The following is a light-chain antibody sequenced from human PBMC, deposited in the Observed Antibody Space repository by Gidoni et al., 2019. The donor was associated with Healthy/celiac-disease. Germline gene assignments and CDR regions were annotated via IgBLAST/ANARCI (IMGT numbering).Light chain of an antibody. CDR3: QQYDNLPPLT. V-gene: IGKV1-33*01. J-gene: IGKJ4*01. CDR2: DAA. Sequence: DIQMPQSPSSLSASVGDRVTITCQASQDISNYLNWYQQKPGKAPKVLLYDAANLETGVPSRVSGSGSGTDFTFTISSLKPEDIATYYCQQYDNLPPLTFGGGTKVEIK. CDR1: QDISNY.